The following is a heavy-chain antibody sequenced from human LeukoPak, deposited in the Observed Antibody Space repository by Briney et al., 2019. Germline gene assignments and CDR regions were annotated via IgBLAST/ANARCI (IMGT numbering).Heavy chain of an antibody. V-gene: IGHV4-59*01. Sequence: SETLSLTCTVSGVSISGYYWSWIRQPPGKGLEWIGYIYYSGSTNYNPSLKSRVTISVDTSKNQFSLKLSSVTAADTAVYYCARGPTYQPIDFWGQGTLVTVSS. CDR3: ARGPTYQPIDF. CDR1: GVSISGYY. D-gene: IGHD2-2*01. J-gene: IGHJ4*02. CDR2: IYYSGST.